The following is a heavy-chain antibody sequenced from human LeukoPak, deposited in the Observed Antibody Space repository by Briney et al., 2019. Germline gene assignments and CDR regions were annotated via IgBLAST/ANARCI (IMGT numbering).Heavy chain of an antibody. CDR3: AKGSAVAGYDY. Sequence: GGSLRLSCAASGFTFSSYGMTWVRQAPGKGLEWVSAISGSGGSTYYADSVKGRFTISRDNSKNTLYLQMNSLRAEDTAVYYCAKGSAVAGYDYWGQGALVTVSS. CDR2: ISGSGGST. J-gene: IGHJ4*02. D-gene: IGHD6-19*01. CDR1: GFTFSSYG. V-gene: IGHV3-23*01.